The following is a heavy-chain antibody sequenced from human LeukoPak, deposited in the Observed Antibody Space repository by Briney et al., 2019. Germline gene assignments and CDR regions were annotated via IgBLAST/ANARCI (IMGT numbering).Heavy chain of an antibody. CDR2: IVVGSGNT. V-gene: IGHV1-58*01. Sequence: GTSVKVSCKASGFTFTSSAVQWVRQARGQRLDSIGWIVVGSGNTNYAQKFQERVTITRDMSTSTAYLGLSSLRSEDTAVYYCAAETAVAGNNWFDPWGQGTLVTVSS. D-gene: IGHD6-19*01. J-gene: IGHJ5*02. CDR1: GFTFTSSA. CDR3: AAETAVAGNNWFDP.